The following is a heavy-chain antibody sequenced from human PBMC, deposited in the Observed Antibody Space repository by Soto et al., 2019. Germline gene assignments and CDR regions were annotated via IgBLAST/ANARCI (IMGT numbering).Heavy chain of an antibody. Sequence: EEQLSQSGGGFVQPGGSLRLSCAASGFTFSTYAMNWVRLAPGKGLEWVSVISNSGHSTVYADSVKGRFTISRDNSKNTLYLQMKSLRADDTAAYYCAKGGPTFLNWFGPWGQGALVTVSS. CDR2: ISNSGHST. J-gene: IGHJ5*02. CDR3: AKGGPTFLNWFGP. V-gene: IGHV3-23*01. D-gene: IGHD5-12*01. CDR1: GFTFSTYA.